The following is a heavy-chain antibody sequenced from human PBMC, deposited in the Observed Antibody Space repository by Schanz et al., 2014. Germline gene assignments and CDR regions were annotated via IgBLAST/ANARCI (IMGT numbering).Heavy chain of an antibody. CDR1: GFSFSDYW. CDR3: ARPLGPNYYYYGLDV. V-gene: IGHV3-7*01. J-gene: IGHJ6*02. Sequence: EVQLVESEGGLVQPGGSLRLSCEGSGFSFSDYWMGWVRQAPGKGLEWVANIKKDGSENYYADSVKGRFIISRDNAKNTLYLQMNSLRAEDTAVYYCARPLGPNYYYYGLDVWGQGTTVTVS. CDR2: IKKDGSEN.